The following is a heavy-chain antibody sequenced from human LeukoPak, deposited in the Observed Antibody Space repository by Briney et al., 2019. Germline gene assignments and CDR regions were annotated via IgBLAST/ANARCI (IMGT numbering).Heavy chain of an antibody. D-gene: IGHD1-7*01. CDR2: INPSGGST. V-gene: IGHV1-46*01. CDR3: ARGGITGTTSRWFDP. Sequence: ASVKVSCKASGYTFTTYYMHWVRQAPGQGLEWMGIINPSGGSTNYAQKFQGRVTMTRDTSTSTVYMELSSLRSEDTAVYYCARGGITGTTSRWFDPWGQGTLVTVSS. CDR1: GYTFTTYY. J-gene: IGHJ5*02.